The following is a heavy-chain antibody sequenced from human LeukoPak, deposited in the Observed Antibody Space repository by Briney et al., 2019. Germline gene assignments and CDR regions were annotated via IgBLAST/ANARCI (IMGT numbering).Heavy chain of an antibody. CDR2: INPNSGDT. Sequence: ASVKVSCKASGYIFTGYYIHWVRQAPGQGLEWMGWINPNSGDTKYAQKLQGRVTMTRDTSISTAHMELSRLTSDDTAVYYCARGGGVAVAGSFYWGQGTLVTVSA. V-gene: IGHV1-2*02. D-gene: IGHD6-19*01. J-gene: IGHJ4*02. CDR1: GYIFTGYY. CDR3: ARGGGVAVAGSFY.